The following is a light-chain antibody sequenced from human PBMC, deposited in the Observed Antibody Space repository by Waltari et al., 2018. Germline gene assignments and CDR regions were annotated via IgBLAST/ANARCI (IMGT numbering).Light chain of an antibody. CDR3: QSYDSSLRGI. CDR1: SSNIGAGYD. CDR2: GNR. J-gene: IGLJ2*01. Sequence: QSVLTQPPSVSGAPGRSVTISCTGSSSNIGAGYDVHWYQQLPGTAPKLLIYGNRHRPSGVPDRFSGSKSGASASLAITRLQAEDEADYYCQSYDSSLRGIFGGGTKVTVL. V-gene: IGLV1-40*01.